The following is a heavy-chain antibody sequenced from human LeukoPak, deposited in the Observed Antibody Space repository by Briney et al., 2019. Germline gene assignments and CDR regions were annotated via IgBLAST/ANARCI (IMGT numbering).Heavy chain of an antibody. CDR1: GFSFSNYA. J-gene: IGHJ4*02. Sequence: PGGSLRLSCVSSGFSFSNYAMSWVRQAPGKGLEWVSSISSSSNYIYYADSVRGRFTISRDNAKNSLYLQMNSLRAEDTAVYYCARGAYGSGSLDYWGQGTLVTVSS. CDR2: ISSSSNYI. D-gene: IGHD3-10*01. CDR3: ARGAYGSGSLDY. V-gene: IGHV3-21*01.